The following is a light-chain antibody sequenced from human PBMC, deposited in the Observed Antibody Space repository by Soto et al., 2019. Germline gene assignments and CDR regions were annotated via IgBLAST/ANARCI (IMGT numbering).Light chain of an antibody. Sequence: AIQMTQSPSSLSASVGDRVTITCRASQGIRNDLGWYQQKPGKAPKLLIYASSSLQSVVPSRFSGSGSGTDFTLTISSLQPEALVPYDCLPDYNYRRKSGQGTWVEIK. CDR1: QGIRND. V-gene: IGKV1-6*01. J-gene: IGKJ1*01. CDR2: ASS. CDR3: LPDYNYRRK.